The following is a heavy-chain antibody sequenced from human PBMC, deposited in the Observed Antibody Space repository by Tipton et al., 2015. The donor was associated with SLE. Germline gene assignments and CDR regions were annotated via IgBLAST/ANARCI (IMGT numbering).Heavy chain of an antibody. V-gene: IGHV4-34*01. CDR1: GGSISSYY. CDR2: INHSGST. D-gene: IGHD6-19*01. CDR3: ARGVAVADPFDYCCGMDV. Sequence: TLSLTCTVSGGSISSYYWSWIRQPPGKGLEWIGEINHSGSTNYNPSLKSRVTISVYTSKNQFSQNLSSVTAADTAVYYCARGVAVADPFDYCCGMDVWGQGTTVTVSS. J-gene: IGHJ6*02.